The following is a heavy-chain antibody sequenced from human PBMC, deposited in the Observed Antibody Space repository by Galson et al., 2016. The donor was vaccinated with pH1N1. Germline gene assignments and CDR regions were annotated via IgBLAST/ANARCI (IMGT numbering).Heavy chain of an antibody. CDR3: TKARVGNYYFDY. V-gene: IGHV3-23*01. CDR1: GFTFGDYA. Sequence: SLRLSCAASGFTFGDYAMRWVRQAPGKGLEYVSSISTSSGTTYYGDSVRGRFTISRDNSKNTVYLQMNRLRAEDTAIYYCTKARVGNYYFDYWGQGSLVTVSS. J-gene: IGHJ4*02. CDR2: ISTSSGTT. D-gene: IGHD1-7*01.